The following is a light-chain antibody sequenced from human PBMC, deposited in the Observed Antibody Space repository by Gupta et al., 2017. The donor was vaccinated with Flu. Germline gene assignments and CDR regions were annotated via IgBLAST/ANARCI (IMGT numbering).Light chain of an antibody. J-gene: IGLJ1*01. V-gene: IGLV2-18*02. CDR1: SSDVGTYNR. CDR3: SSYTSSYTFV. CDR2: EVS. Sequence: QSAQTQPPSVSGSPGQSVTISCTGTSSDVGTYNRVSWYQQSPGTAPKLMIYEVSNRPSVVPDRFSVSKSGNTASLTISGLQGEDEAYYYCSSYTSSYTFVFGTGTKVTVL.